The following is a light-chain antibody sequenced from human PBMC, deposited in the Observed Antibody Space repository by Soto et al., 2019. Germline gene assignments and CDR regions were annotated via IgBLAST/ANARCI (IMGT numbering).Light chain of an antibody. CDR1: QSIGDT. Sequence: EIVMTHSPATLSVSPCGRAALSSRASQSIGDTLAWYQQRPGQAPRLLIYGASTRATGIPARFSGSGSGTEFTLTISSLQSEDFAVYYCQQYNNWPQTFGQGTKVDI. CDR3: QQYNNWPQT. V-gene: IGKV3-15*01. J-gene: IGKJ1*01. CDR2: GAS.